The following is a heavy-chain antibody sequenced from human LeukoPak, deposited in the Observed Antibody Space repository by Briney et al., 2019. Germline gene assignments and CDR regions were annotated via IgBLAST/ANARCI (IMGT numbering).Heavy chain of an antibody. CDR2: ISSSGGST. D-gene: IGHD4-17*01. V-gene: IGHV3-48*02. CDR1: GFIFSGHN. Sequence: QPGGSLRLSCVVSGFIFSGHNMNWVRQAPGKGLEWVSYISSSGGSTHYADSVKGRFTISRDNAKNSLYLQMNSLRDEDTAVYYCARQFIYGDYFGAFDIWGQGTMVTVSS. J-gene: IGHJ3*02. CDR3: ARQFIYGDYFGAFDI.